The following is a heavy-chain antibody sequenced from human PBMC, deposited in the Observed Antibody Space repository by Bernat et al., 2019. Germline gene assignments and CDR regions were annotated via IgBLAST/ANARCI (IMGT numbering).Heavy chain of an antibody. Sequence: QVQLVESGGGLVQPGRSLRLSCAASGCTFSGYGMHWVRRAPGKGLEGVAVIWYDGSNKYYADSVKSRFTISRDNSKNTLYLQVNSLRAEDTAVYYCARDPQYSSSPCFDYWGQGTLVTVSS. D-gene: IGHD6-6*01. J-gene: IGHJ4*02. V-gene: IGHV3-33*01. CDR2: IWYDGSNK. CDR1: GCTFSGYG. CDR3: ARDPQYSSSPCFDY.